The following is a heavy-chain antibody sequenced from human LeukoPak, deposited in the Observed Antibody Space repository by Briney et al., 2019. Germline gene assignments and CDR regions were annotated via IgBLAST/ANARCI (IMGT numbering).Heavy chain of an antibody. V-gene: IGHV3-23*01. CDR3: AKDRGDGRYYYGMDV. CDR2: ISGSGGST. CDR1: GFTFSSYA. Sequence: PGGSLRLSCAASGFTFSSYAMSWVRQAPGKGLEWVSAISGSGGSTYYADSVKGRFTISRDNSKNTLYLQMNSLRAEDTAVYYCAKDRGDGRYYYGMDVWGQGTTVTVSS. D-gene: IGHD2-21*01. J-gene: IGHJ6*02.